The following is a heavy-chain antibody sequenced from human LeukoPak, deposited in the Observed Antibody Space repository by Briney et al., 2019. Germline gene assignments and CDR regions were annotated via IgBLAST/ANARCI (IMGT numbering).Heavy chain of an antibody. J-gene: IGHJ4*02. V-gene: IGHV1-69*13. CDR2: IIPIFGTA. Sequence: ASVKVSCKASGGTFSIYAISWVRQAPGQGLEWMGGIIPIFGTANYAQKFQGRVTITADESTSTAYMELSSLRSEDTAVYYCARGPHIVVVTAPDYWGQGTLVTVSS. CDR3: ARGPHIVVVTAPDY. CDR1: GGTFSIYA. D-gene: IGHD2-21*02.